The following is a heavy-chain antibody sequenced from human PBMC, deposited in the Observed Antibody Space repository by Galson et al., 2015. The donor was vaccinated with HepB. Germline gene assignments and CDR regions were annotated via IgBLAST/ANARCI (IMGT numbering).Heavy chain of an antibody. CDR2: ISYDGINK. J-gene: IGHJ4*02. CDR3: AAAVAGTRAPLDY. D-gene: IGHD6-19*01. CDR1: GFTFSTYG. V-gene: IGHV3-30*03. Sequence: SLRLSCAASGFTFSTYGMHWVRQAPGKGLEWVAVISYDGINKFYADSVKGRFTISRDNSYNTLHLQMNSLRAEDTAMYYCAAAVAGTRAPLDYWGQGTLVTVSS.